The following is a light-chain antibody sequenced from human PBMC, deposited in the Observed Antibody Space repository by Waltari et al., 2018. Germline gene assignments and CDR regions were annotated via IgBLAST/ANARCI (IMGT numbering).Light chain of an antibody. CDR1: QSLLYSSNNKNY. J-gene: IGKJ1*01. CDR2: WAS. CDR3: QQHYGVLWT. V-gene: IGKV4-1*01. Sequence: IVMTQSPDSLAVSLGERATINCKSSQSLLYSSNNKNYLAWYQQKPGQPPKLLIYWASTRESGVPDRFSGSGSGTDFTLTISTLRAEDVAVYYCQQHYGVLWTFGQGTKVEI.